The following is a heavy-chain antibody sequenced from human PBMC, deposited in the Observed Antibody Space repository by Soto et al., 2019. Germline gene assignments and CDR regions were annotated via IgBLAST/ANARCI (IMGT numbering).Heavy chain of an antibody. CDR2: IYHSGST. J-gene: IGHJ6*02. D-gene: IGHD3-22*01. CDR3: ARWGGSSGYTYYYYCYGMDV. CDR1: GYSISSGYY. V-gene: IGHV4-38-2*01. Sequence: SETLSLTCAVSGYSISSGYYWGWIRQPPGKGLEWIGSIYHSGSTYYNPSLKSRVTISVDTSKNQFSLKLSSVTAADTAVYYCARWGGSSGYTYYYYCYGMDVWGQGTTVTVSS.